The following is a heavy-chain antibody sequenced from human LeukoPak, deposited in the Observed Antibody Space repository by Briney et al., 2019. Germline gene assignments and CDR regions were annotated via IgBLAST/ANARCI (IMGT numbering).Heavy chain of an antibody. Sequence: GGSLRLSCAASGFTFRDYSMNWVRQAPGKGLEWVSYISTSGNYIYYADSVKGRFTISRDNAKNSLYLQMNSLRAKDTAVYYCARDPTWYSEGHWGQGTLVTVSS. D-gene: IGHD2-21*02. CDR2: ISTSGNYI. J-gene: IGHJ4*02. V-gene: IGHV3-21*01. CDR1: GFTFRDYS. CDR3: ARDPTWYSEGH.